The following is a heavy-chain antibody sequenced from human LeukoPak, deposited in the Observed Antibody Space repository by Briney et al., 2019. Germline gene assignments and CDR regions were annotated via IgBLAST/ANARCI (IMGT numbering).Heavy chain of an antibody. J-gene: IGHJ6*02. Sequence: GGSLRRSCAASGFTFSSYGMHWVRQAPGKGLEWVAVIWYDGSNKYYADSVKGRFTISRDNYKNTLSLQMNSLRAEDTAMYYCARGNYGSGSNYYYGLDVWGQGTTVTVSS. CDR2: IWYDGSNK. CDR1: GFTFSSYG. CDR3: ARGNYGSGSNYYYGLDV. V-gene: IGHV3-33*01. D-gene: IGHD3-10*01.